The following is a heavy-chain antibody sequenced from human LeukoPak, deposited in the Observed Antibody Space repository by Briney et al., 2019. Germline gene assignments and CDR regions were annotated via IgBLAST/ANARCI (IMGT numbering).Heavy chain of an antibody. V-gene: IGHV3-30*02. Sequence: PGGSLRLSCAASRFTFSSYGMHWVRQAPGKGLEWVAFIRYDGSNKYYADSVKGRFTISRDNSKNTLYLQMNSLRAEDTAVYYCAKARGGNYDFWSCFDPWGQGTLVTVSS. CDR2: IRYDGSNK. CDR3: AKARGGNYDFWSCFDP. CDR1: RFTFSSYG. J-gene: IGHJ5*02. D-gene: IGHD3-3*01.